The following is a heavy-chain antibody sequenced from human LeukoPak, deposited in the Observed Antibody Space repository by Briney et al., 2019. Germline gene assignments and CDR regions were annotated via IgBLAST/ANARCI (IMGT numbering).Heavy chain of an antibody. CDR3: ACSRTNDY. V-gene: IGHV3-7*01. J-gene: IGHJ4*02. CDR1: GFTFSDYY. Sequence: GGSLRLSCAASGFTFSDYYMSWIRQAPGKGLEWVANIKQDGSERYYVDSVKGRFTISRDNAKNSLYLQMNSLRAEDTAVYYCACSRTNDYWGQGTLVTVSS. D-gene: IGHD2-2*01. CDR2: IKQDGSER.